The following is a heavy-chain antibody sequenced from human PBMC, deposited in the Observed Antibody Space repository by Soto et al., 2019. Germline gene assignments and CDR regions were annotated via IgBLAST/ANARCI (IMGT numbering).Heavy chain of an antibody. CDR3: VRHFGNYGDWASDF. V-gene: IGHV4-39*01. J-gene: IGHJ4*02. D-gene: IGHD4-17*01. CDR1: GSSIRDSIQY. Sequence: SESLSPTSIVFGSSIRDSIQYWAWIRQPPGKGLEWIATINYSGRTYYSPSLRSRVTISVDTSRDQFSLNLNSVTAADTAVYYCVRHFGNYGDWASDFWGQG. CDR2: INYSGRT.